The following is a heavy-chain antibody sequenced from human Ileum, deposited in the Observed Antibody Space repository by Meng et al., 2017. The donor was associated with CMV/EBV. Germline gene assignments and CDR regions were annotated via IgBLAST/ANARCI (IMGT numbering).Heavy chain of an antibody. CDR3: ARERDRDYYYYGMDV. V-gene: IGHV3-11*01. CDR1: GFTFSDYY. Sequence: GFTFSDYYMSWIRQAPGKGLEWVSYISSSGNNIYYADSVEGRFTISRDNAKNSLYLQMNSLRAEDTAVYYCARERDRDYYYYGMDVWGQGTTVTVSS. D-gene: IGHD5-24*01. J-gene: IGHJ6*02. CDR2: ISSSGNNI.